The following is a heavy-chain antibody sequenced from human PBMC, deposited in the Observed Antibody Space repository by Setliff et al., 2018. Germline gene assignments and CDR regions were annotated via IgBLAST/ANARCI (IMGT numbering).Heavy chain of an antibody. D-gene: IGHD1-26*01. J-gene: IGHJ4*02. CDR1: GGSVSSSAYY. Sequence: PSETLSLTCIVSGGSVSSSAYYWAWIRRSPGKGLEWLGSIYYSGSTSYNSSLKSRLSISVDTSKNQFSLTLNFVTAADTAVYYCARHPASGSYYGGSIYYFDHWGQGTLVTVSS. CDR2: IYYSGST. CDR3: ARHPASGSYYGGSIYYFDH. V-gene: IGHV4-39*01.